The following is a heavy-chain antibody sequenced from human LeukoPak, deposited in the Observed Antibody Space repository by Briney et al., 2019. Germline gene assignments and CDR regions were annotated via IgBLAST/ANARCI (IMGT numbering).Heavy chain of an antibody. D-gene: IGHD3-22*01. CDR2: IDPSDSYT. Sequence: GESLKISCKGSGYSFTSYWIAWVRQMPGKGLEWMGRIDPSDSYTNYSPSFQGHVTISADKSISTAYLQWSSLKASDTAMYYCARQYTIYYDSSGYYNYWGQGTLVTVSS. V-gene: IGHV5-10-1*01. CDR3: ARQYTIYYDSSGYYNY. CDR1: GYSFTSYW. J-gene: IGHJ4*02.